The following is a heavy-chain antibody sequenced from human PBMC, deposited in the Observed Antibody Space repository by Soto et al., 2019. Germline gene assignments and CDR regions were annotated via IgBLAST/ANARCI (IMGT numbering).Heavy chain of an antibody. CDR1: GGSFSGYY. CDR2: INHSGST. V-gene: IGHV4-34*01. D-gene: IGHD4-17*01. CDR3: ARDGVRSGRKRAPDPMDF. J-gene: IGHJ6*03. Sequence: SETLSLTCAVYGGSFSGYYWSWIRQPPGKGLEWIGEINHSGSTNYNPSLKSRVTISVDTSKNQFSLRLSSVTAADTAVYYCARDGVRSGRKRAPDPMDFWGKGTTVTVSS.